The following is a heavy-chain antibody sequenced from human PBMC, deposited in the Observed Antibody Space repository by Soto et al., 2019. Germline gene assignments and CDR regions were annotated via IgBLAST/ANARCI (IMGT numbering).Heavy chain of an antibody. CDR3: ARVGEGYSYGDY. J-gene: IGHJ4*02. V-gene: IGHV3-33*01. CDR1: GFTFSSYG. D-gene: IGHD5-18*01. CDR2: IWYDGSNK. Sequence: GGSLRLSCAASGFTFSSYGMHWVRQAPGKGLEWVAVIWYDGSNKYYAYSVKGRFTISRDNSKNTLYLQMNSLRAEDTAVYYCARVGEGYSYGDYWGQGTLVTVSS.